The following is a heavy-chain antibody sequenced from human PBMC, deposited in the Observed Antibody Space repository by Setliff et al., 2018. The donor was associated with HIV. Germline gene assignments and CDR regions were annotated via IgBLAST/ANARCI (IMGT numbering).Heavy chain of an antibody. CDR3: ASYCSGGSCHSAEYFQH. V-gene: IGHV1-69*13. J-gene: IGHJ1*01. CDR1: GDTFNSYA. Sequence: SVKVSCKASGDTFNSYAISWVRQAPGQGLEWMGGVIPIFGTANYAQKFQGRVTITADESTSTAYMELSSLRSEDTAVYYCASYCSGGSCHSAEYFQHWGQGTLVTVSS. D-gene: IGHD2-15*01. CDR2: VIPIFGTA.